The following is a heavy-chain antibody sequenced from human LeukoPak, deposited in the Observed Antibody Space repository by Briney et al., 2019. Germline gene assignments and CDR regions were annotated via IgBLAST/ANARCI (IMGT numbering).Heavy chain of an antibody. D-gene: IGHD1-14*01. CDR3: AKVGTGDLFRALDY. V-gene: IGHV3-23*01. Sequence: PGGSLKLSCAASGFTFSNYNFYWVRQAPGKGLEWVSAISDGGGTTYYADSVQGRFTISRDYSKNTLFLQMNSLRADDTAVYYCAKVGTGDLFRALDYWGQGTLVTVSS. CDR1: GFTFSNYN. J-gene: IGHJ4*02. CDR2: ISDGGGTT.